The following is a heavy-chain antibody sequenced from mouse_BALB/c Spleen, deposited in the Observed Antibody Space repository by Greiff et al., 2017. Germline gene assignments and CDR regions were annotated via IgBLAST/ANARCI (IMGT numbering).Heavy chain of an antibody. CDR1: GYTFTSYV. Sequence: VQLKQSGPELVKPGASVKMSCKASGYTFTSYVMHWVKQKPGQGLEWIGYINPYNDGTKYNEKFKGKATLTSDKSSSTAYMELSSLTSEDSAVYYGARDYGNYRGAMDYWGQGTSVTVSS. CDR2: INPYNDGT. D-gene: IGHD2-1*01. CDR3: ARDYGNYRGAMDY. J-gene: IGHJ4*01. V-gene: IGHV1-14*01.